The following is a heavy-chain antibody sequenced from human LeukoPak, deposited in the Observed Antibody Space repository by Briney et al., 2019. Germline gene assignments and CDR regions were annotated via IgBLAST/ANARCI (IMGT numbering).Heavy chain of an antibody. CDR3: ASAISGSYLPFDY. Sequence: GGSLRLSCAASGFTSSSYGMHWVRQAPGKGLEWVAFIRYDGSNKYYADSVKGRFTVSRDNSKNTLYLQLNSLRAEDTAVYYCASAISGSYLPFDYWGQGTLVTVSS. J-gene: IGHJ4*02. CDR2: IRYDGSNK. D-gene: IGHD1-26*01. CDR1: GFTSSSYG. V-gene: IGHV3-30*02.